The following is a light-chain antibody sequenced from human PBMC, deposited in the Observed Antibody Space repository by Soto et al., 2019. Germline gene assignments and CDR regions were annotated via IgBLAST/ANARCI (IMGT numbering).Light chain of an antibody. CDR1: QDISTY. CDR2: AAF. CDR3: QQSYNTPWT. J-gene: IGKJ1*01. V-gene: IGKV1-39*01. Sequence: DLQMTQSPPSLSASVGDRVSITCRASQDISTYLNWYQQKPGIAPKLLISAAFNLQSGVPSRFGGSGSGTDFTLTISSLQPEDFATYYCQQSYNTPWTFGQGTKVEIK.